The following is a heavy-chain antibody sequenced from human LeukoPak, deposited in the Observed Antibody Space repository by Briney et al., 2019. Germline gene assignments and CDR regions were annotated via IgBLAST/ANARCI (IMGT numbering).Heavy chain of an antibody. CDR2: IIPIFGTA. J-gene: IGHJ4*02. V-gene: IGHV1-69*13. D-gene: IGHD6-13*01. CDR3: ARSLAAAGKLLYYFDY. CDR1: GGTFSSYA. Sequence: GASVKVSCKASGGTFSSYAISWVRQAPGQGLEWMGGIIPIFGTANYAQKFQGRVTITADESTSTAYMELSSLRSEDTAVYYCARSLAAAGKLLYYFDYWGQGTLVTVSS.